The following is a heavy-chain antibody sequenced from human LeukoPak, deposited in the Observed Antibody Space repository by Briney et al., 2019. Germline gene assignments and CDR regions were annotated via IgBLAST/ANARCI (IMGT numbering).Heavy chain of an antibody. J-gene: IGHJ5*02. CDR2: INHSGST. V-gene: IGHV4-34*01. CDR1: GGSFSDYY. D-gene: IGHD3-9*01. CDR3: ARAVSFVGTRYFDWPIPSDWFDP. Sequence: SETLSLTCAVYGGSFSDYYWSWIRQPPGKGLEWIGEINHSGSTNYNPSLKSRVTISVDTSKNQFSLKLSSVTAADTAVYYCARAVSFVGTRYFDWPIPSDWFDPWGQGTLVTVSS.